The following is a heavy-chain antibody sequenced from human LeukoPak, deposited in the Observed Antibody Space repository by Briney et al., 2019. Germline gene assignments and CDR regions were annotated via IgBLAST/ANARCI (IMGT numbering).Heavy chain of an antibody. CDR2: IHTSGST. CDR3: AREFSGTSIAARVFDS. J-gene: IGHJ4*02. Sequence: PSETLSLTCTVSGGSISSYYWSWIRQPAGKGLEWIGRIHTSGSTNYNPSLKSRVTMSVDTSKNQFSLKLSSVTAADTAIYYCAREFSGTSIAARVFDSWGQGTLVTVSS. V-gene: IGHV4-4*07. D-gene: IGHD6-6*01. CDR1: GGSISSYY.